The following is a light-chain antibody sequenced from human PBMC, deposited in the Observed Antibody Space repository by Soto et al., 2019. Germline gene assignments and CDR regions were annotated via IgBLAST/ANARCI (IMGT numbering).Light chain of an antibody. CDR3: CSFTTRSTYV. J-gene: IGLJ1*01. CDR2: DVT. Sequence: QSVLTQPASVSGSPGQSFTISCTGTSSDVGGYNYVSWYQQYPGKAPKVMIYDVTNRPSGVSNRFSGSRSGNTASLTISGLQAEDEADYYCCSFTTRSTYVFGTGTKVTVL. CDR1: SSDVGGYNY. V-gene: IGLV2-14*01.